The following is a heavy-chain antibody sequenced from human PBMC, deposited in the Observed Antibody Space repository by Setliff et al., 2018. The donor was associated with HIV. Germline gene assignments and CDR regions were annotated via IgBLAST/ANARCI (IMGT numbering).Heavy chain of an antibody. CDR3: ATHTLNHAFDI. V-gene: IGHV5-51*01. J-gene: IGHJ3*02. Sequence: PGESLKISCKGSGYYFTTFWIAWVRQMPGKGLEWMGFIYPGDSHTTYSPSFQGQVTISVDTSVSTAYLQWSSLKASDTAMYFCATHTLNHAFDIWGLGTMVTVSS. CDR2: IYPGDSHT. CDR1: GYYFTTFW.